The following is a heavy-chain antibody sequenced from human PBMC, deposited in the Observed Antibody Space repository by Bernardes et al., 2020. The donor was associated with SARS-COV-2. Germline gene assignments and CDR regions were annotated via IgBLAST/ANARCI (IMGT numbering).Heavy chain of an antibody. CDR1: GFIFRSYW. CDR3: AVATNSYYGMDV. CDR2: INSDGSTT. D-gene: IGHD5-12*01. V-gene: IGHV3-74*01. J-gene: IGHJ6*02. Sequence: SLILSCAASGFIFRSYWMHWVRQAPGQGLVWVSRINSDGSTTSYADSVKGRFTISRDNAKNTLYLQMNSLRAEDTAVYYCAVATNSYYGMDVWGQGTTVTVSS.